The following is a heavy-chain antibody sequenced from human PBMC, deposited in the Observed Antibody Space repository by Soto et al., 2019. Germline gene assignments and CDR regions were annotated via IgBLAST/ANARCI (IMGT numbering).Heavy chain of an antibody. Sequence: PSETLSLTCTVSGGSISSRGYYWAWIRQPPGKGLEWIGSIYFSGSIYDSPSLKSRITISVDTAKNQFSLKLNSVTAADTAVYYCARHEWSTLPYGLHVWGPGTSVTVSS. V-gene: IGHV4-39*01. D-gene: IGHD3-3*01. CDR3: ARHEWSTLPYGLHV. CDR1: GGSISSRGYY. J-gene: IGHJ6*02. CDR2: IYFSGSI.